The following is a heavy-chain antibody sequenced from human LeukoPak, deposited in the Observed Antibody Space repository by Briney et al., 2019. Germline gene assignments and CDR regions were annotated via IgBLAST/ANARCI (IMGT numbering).Heavy chain of an antibody. CDR1: GGTFSSYA. D-gene: IGHD1-1*01. CDR2: IIPIFGTA. J-gene: IGHJ4*02. Sequence: SVKVSCKASGGTFSSYAISWVRQAPGQGVEWMGGIIPIFGTANYAQKFQGRVTITADESTSTAYMELSSLRSEDTAVYSCASMLERRGSSDYWGQGTLVTVSS. V-gene: IGHV1-69*13. CDR3: ASMLERRGSSDY.